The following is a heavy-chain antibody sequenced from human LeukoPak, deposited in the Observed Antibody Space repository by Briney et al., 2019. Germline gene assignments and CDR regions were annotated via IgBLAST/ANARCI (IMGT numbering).Heavy chain of an antibody. D-gene: IGHD3-3*02. V-gene: IGHV3-30*03. Sequence: GGSVRLSCGASGFTFSSSCMHWVRQAPGKGLEWVAVILYDGSNKNYADSVEGLSTISRDNSKNILYLQMNSLRPEHTAVYYCATERLRNPGLSVSVSIYGDIWGQGTMVTVSS. CDR1: GFTFSSSC. CDR2: ILYDGSNK. CDR3: ATERLRNPGLSVSVSIYGDI. J-gene: IGHJ3*02.